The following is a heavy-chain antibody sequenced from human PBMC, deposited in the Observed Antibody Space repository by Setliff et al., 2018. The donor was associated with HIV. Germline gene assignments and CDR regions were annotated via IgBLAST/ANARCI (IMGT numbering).Heavy chain of an antibody. CDR1: GYTFTSYY. Sequence: ASVKVSCKASGYTFTSYYMHWVRQAPGQGLEWMGIISPSSGSTTYAQKFQGRVTMTRDTSTSTVYMELSSLRSEDTAVYYCARDPAPSSSASYFQHWGQGTQVTVSS. J-gene: IGHJ1*01. CDR3: ARDPAPSSSASYFQH. V-gene: IGHV1-46*01. D-gene: IGHD6-6*01. CDR2: ISPSSGST.